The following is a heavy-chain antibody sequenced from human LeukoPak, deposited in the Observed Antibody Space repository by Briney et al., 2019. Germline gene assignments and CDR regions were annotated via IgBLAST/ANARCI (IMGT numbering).Heavy chain of an antibody. CDR1: GGSISSYY. J-gene: IGHJ4*02. D-gene: IGHD5-18*01. Sequence: KASETLSLTCTVSGGSISSYYWSWIRQPRGEGREWIGYIYYSGSTNYNPCLKSRVTISVDTSKNQFSQKLSSVTAADTAVYYCARNGYSGYFDYWGQGTLVTVSS. V-gene: IGHV4-59*01. CDR2: IYYSGST. CDR3: ARNGYSGYFDY.